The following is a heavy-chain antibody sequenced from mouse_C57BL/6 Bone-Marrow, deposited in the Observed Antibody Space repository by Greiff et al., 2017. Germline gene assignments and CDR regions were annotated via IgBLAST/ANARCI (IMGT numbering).Heavy chain of an antibody. Sequence: VHLVESGAELVRPGASVTLSCKASGYTFTDYEMHWVKQTPVHGLEWIGAIDPETGGTAYNQKFKGKAILTADKSSSTAYMELRSLTSEDSAVYYCTREGYGIYAMDYWGQGTSVTVSS. V-gene: IGHV1-15*01. CDR1: GYTFTDYE. J-gene: IGHJ4*01. CDR2: IDPETGGT. CDR3: TREGYGIYAMDY. D-gene: IGHD2-10*02.